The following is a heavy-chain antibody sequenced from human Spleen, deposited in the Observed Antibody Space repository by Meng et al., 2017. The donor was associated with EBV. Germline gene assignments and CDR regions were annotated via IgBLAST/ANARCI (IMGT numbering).Heavy chain of an antibody. Sequence: VALQGSGPGPVQPSGTRSLACAVPGGSISSSNWWSWVRQPPGKGLEWIGEIYHSGSTNYNPSLKSRVTISVDKSKNQFSLKLSSVTAADTAVYYCAREGDYYDSSGYKRLDYWGQGTLVTVSS. CDR3: AREGDYYDSSGYKRLDY. V-gene: IGHV4-4*02. D-gene: IGHD3-22*01. CDR1: GGSISSSNW. J-gene: IGHJ4*02. CDR2: IYHSGST.